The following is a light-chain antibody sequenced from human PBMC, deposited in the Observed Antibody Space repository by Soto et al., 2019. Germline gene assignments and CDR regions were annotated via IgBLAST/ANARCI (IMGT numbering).Light chain of an antibody. CDR3: QQYGSSPPIT. J-gene: IGKJ5*01. Sequence: IVVTRSPGTLSLSPGERATLSCRASQSVSSSYLAWYQQKPGQAPRLLIYGASSRATGIPDRFSGSGSGTDFTLTISRLEPDDFAVYYCQQYGSSPPITFSQGTRLEIK. CDR1: QSVSSSY. V-gene: IGKV3-20*01. CDR2: GAS.